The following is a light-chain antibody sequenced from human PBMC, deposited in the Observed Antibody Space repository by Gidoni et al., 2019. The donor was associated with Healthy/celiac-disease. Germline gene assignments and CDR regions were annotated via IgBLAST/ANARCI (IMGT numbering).Light chain of an antibody. CDR2: RNN. Sequence: QSVLTQPPSASGTPGQRVTISCSGSSSNIGSNYVYWYQQLPGTAPKLLIYRNNQRPSGVPDRFSGSKSGTSASLAISGLRSEDEAYYYCAAWDDSLRRGVFGGGTKLTVL. CDR3: AAWDDSLRRGV. J-gene: IGLJ2*01. CDR1: SSNIGSNY. V-gene: IGLV1-47*01.